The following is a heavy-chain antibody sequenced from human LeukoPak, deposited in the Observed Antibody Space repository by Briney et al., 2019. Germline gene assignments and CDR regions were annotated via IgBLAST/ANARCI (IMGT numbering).Heavy chain of an antibody. D-gene: IGHD5-12*01. J-gene: IGHJ6*03. CDR3: ARRGYPVYYYYMDV. Sequence: EASMRVSCKTSGYTFTSYGVSWVRQAPGQGLEWMGWISADNGKTNYAQKLQGRVTMPTDTSTTTAYMELRSLRSDDTAVYYCARRGYPVYYYYMDVWGKGTTVTISS. CDR2: ISADNGKT. V-gene: IGHV1-18*01. CDR1: GYTFTSYG.